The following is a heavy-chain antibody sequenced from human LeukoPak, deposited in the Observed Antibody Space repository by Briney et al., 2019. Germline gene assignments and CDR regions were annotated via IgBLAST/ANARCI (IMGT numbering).Heavy chain of an antibody. D-gene: IGHD3-16*01. CDR1: GYTFTEYN. Sequence: ASLKVSCKASGYTFTEYNIHWVRQAPGQGLEWMGWINPNSGGTNYAQKFQGRVTMTRDTSINTAYMEVSRLSSDDTAVYYCARPGLRVSGSFNFWGQGTLVTVPS. CDR2: INPNSGGT. CDR3: ARPGLRVSGSFNF. J-gene: IGHJ4*02. V-gene: IGHV1-2*02.